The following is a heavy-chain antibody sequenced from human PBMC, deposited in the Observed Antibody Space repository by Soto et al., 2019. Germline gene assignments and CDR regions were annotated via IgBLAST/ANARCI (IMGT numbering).Heavy chain of an antibody. CDR3: ARDWPPGYCSGGSCCQDDAFDI. Sequence: SETLSHTCTVSGGSISSGDSYLSWIRQPPGQGLEWIGYIYYSGSTYYNPSLKSRVTISVDTSKNQFSLKLSSVTAADTAVYYCARDWPPGYCSGGSCCQDDAFDIWGQGKMVTCSS. J-gene: IGHJ3*02. CDR2: IYYSGST. CDR1: GGSISSGDSY. D-gene: IGHD2-15*01. V-gene: IGHV4-30-4*01.